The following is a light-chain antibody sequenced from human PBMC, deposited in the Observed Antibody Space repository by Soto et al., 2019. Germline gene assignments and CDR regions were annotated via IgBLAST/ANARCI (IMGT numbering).Light chain of an antibody. Sequence: IVLPRAPGTLYLSPGERATLSCRASQNISNNYLTWNQQKPGPAPRLLIYGASSRATGIPDRFSGSGSGTDFTLTISRLDPEDFAVFYCQQYGSSPRTFGQGTKVDIK. V-gene: IGKV3-20*01. CDR2: GAS. CDR1: QNISNNY. CDR3: QQYGSSPRT. J-gene: IGKJ1*01.